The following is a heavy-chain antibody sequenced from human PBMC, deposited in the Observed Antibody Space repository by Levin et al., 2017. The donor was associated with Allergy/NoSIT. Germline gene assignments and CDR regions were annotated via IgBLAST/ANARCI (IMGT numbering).Heavy chain of an antibody. D-gene: IGHD5-18*01. J-gene: IGHJ6*02. V-gene: IGHV1-69*13. CDR3: ARDPRQLWLSGHYSYGMDV. Sequence: VASVKVSCKASGGIFSSYAFSWVRQAPGQGLEWMGGIIPIFGTANYAQKFQGRVTISADESTSTAYMELSSLRSEDTAVYYCARDPRQLWLSGHYSYGMDVWGQGTTVTVSS. CDR2: IIPIFGTA. CDR1: GGIFSSYA.